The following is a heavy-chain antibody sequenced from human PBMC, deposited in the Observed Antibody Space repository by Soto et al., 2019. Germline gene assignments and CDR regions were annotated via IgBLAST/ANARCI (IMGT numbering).Heavy chain of an antibody. CDR1: GGSISTSNW. J-gene: IGHJ4*02. V-gene: IGHV4-4*02. D-gene: IGHD6-13*01. Sequence: QVQLQESGPGLVKPSGTLSLTCAVSGGSISTSNWWSWVRQPPGKGLEWIGEVYRTGSTNYNPSLESRVIVSVDKPKSQFSLKLTSVTAADTAVYYCARARATIAAAAISHCWGQGTLVTVSS. CDR2: VYRTGST. CDR3: ARARATIAAAAISHC.